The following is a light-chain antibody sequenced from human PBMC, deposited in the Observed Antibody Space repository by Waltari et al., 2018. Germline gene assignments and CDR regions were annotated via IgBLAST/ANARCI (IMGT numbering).Light chain of an antibody. J-gene: IGKJ1*01. CDR2: KAS. Sequence: DIQMTQSPSTLSASVGDRVTITCRASQSISSWLAWYQQKPGKAPKLLIYKASSLESGVPSRFSGRGSGTEFTLTISSLQPDDFATYYCQHYNLYSETFGQGTKVEIK. CDR3: QHYNLYSET. CDR1: QSISSW. V-gene: IGKV1-5*03.